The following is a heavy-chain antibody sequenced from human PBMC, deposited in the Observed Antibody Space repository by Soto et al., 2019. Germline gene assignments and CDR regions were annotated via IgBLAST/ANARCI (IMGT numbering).Heavy chain of an antibody. Sequence: QVQLVQSGAEVKKPGASVKVSCKASGYTFTSYYMHWVRQAPGQGLEWMGIIHPSGGSTSYAQKFKGRVTMTRDTSTSTVYMELSSLRSEDTAVYYCALVMTTVTTDQFDYWGQGTLVTVSS. J-gene: IGHJ4*02. CDR1: GYTFTSYY. CDR2: IHPSGGST. D-gene: IGHD4-17*01. V-gene: IGHV1-46*01. CDR3: ALVMTTVTTDQFDY.